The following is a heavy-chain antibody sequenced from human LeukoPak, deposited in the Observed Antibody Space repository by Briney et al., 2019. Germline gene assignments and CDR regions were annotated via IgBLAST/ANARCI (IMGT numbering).Heavy chain of an antibody. V-gene: IGHV4-39*01. CDR1: GGSISSSSYY. D-gene: IGHD4-17*01. CDR2: IYYSGST. J-gene: IGHJ3*02. CDR3: ARQDYGDPPQPLDDAFDI. Sequence: PSETLSLTCTVSGGSISSSSYYWGWIRQPPGKGLEWIGSIYYSGSTYYNPSLKSRVTISVDTSKNQFSLKLSSVTAADTAVYYCARQDYGDPPQPLDDAFDIWGQGTMVTVSS.